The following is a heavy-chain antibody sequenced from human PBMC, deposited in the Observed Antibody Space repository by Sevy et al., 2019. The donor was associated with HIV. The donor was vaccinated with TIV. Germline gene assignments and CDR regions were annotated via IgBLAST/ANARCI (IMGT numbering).Heavy chain of an antibody. J-gene: IGHJ6*02. CDR2: INSDGSST. CDR1: GFTFSSYW. D-gene: IGHD3-3*01. V-gene: IGHV3-74*01. Sequence: GGSLRLSCAASGFTFSSYWMHWVRQAPGKGLVWVSRINSDGSSTSYADSVKGRFTISRDNAKNTLYLQMNSLRAEDTAVYYCARDPKPSVLRFLGWPSREGMDVWGQGTTVTVSS. CDR3: ARDPKPSVLRFLGWPSREGMDV.